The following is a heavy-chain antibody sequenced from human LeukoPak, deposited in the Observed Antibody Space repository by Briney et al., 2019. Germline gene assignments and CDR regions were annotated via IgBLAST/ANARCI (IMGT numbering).Heavy chain of an antibody. CDR2: INPSGGST. Sequence: ASVKVSCKASGYTFTSYYMHWVRQAPGQGLEWMGIINPSGGSTSHAQKFQGRVTMTRDTSTSTVYMELSSLRSEDTAVYYCASPSYYDFWSGYYPLDYWGQGTLVTVSS. CDR1: GYTFTSYY. D-gene: IGHD3-3*01. V-gene: IGHV1-46*01. CDR3: ASPSYYDFWSGYYPLDY. J-gene: IGHJ4*02.